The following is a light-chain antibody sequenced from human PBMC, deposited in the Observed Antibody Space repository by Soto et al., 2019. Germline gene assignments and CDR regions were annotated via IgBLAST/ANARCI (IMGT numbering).Light chain of an antibody. Sequence: DIQMTQSPSTLSASVGDRVTITCRASQNINIWLAWYQQKPGKAPKLLIYKASSLESGVPSRFSGSGTGTEFTLTISSLQPDDFTTYYCQQYTNYPLTFGGETRVEIK. V-gene: IGKV1-5*03. J-gene: IGKJ4*01. CDR2: KAS. CDR3: QQYTNYPLT. CDR1: QNINIW.